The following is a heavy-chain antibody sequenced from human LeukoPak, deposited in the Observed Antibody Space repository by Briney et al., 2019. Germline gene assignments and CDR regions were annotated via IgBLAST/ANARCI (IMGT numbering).Heavy chain of an antibody. Sequence: NSSETLSLTCTVSGGSISSSPYSWGWIRQPPGKGLELIGNIYYSGSTYYNPSLKTRVTISVDTSKNQFSLKLTSVTAADTAVYYCARHASVDGNWPRPLDYWGQGSLVTVSS. CDR2: IYYSGST. CDR3: ARHASVDGNWPRPLDY. D-gene: IGHD6-19*01. CDR1: GGSISSSPYS. V-gene: IGHV4-39*01. J-gene: IGHJ4*02.